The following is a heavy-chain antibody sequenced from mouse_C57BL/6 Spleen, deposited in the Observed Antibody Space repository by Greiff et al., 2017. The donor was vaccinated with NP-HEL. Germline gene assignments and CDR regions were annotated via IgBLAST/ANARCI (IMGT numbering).Heavy chain of an antibody. D-gene: IGHD5-5*01. Sequence: QVQLQQPGAELVRPGSSVKLSCKASGYTFTSYWMDWVKQRPGQGLEWIGNIYPSDSGTHYNQKFKDKATLTVDKSSSTAYMQLSSLTSEDSAVYYCARKGDYLRRRENYFDYWGQGTTLTVSS. CDR1: GYTFTSYW. J-gene: IGHJ2*01. CDR2: IYPSDSGT. V-gene: IGHV1-61*01. CDR3: ARKGDYLRRRENYFDY.